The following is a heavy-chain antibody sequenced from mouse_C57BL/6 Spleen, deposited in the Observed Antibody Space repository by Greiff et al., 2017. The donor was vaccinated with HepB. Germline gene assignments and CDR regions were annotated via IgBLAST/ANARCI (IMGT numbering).Heavy chain of an antibody. CDR1: GYTFTSYW. Sequence: VQLQQSGAELVKPGASVKLSCKASGYTFTSYWMHWVKQRPGQGLEWIGMIHPNSGSTNYNEKFKSKATLTVDKSSSTAYMQLSSLTSEDSAVYYGARSITTASSSSYYAMDYWGQGTSVTVSS. D-gene: IGHD1-2*01. CDR2: IHPNSGST. J-gene: IGHJ4*01. CDR3: ARSITTASSSSYYAMDY. V-gene: IGHV1-64*01.